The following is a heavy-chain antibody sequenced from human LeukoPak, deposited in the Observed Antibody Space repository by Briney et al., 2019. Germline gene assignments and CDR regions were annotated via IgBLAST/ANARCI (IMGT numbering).Heavy chain of an antibody. CDR1: GGSISSGGYS. V-gene: IGHV4-30-2*01. CDR3: ARVPADDNWFDP. Sequence: SETLSLTCAVSGGSISSGGYSWSWIRQPPGKGLEWIGYIYHSGSTYYTPSLKSRVTISVDRSKNQFSLKLSSVTAADTAVYYCARVPADDNWFDPWGQGTLVTVSS. J-gene: IGHJ5*02. D-gene: IGHD2-15*01. CDR2: IYHSGST.